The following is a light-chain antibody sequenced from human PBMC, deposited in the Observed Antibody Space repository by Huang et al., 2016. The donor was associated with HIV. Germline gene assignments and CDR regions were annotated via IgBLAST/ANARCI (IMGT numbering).Light chain of an antibody. CDR1: QSVTNNY. CDR3: QQCGTSPGT. V-gene: IGKV3-20*01. J-gene: IGKJ5*01. CDR2: GAS. Sequence: DIVLTQSPGTLSLSPGERATLFCRATQSVTNNYLAWYQQKPGRAPRLLSYGASSRATGVPDRFSGSGSGTEFTLTIGRLEPKDFAVFYCQQCGTSPGTFGQGTRLELK.